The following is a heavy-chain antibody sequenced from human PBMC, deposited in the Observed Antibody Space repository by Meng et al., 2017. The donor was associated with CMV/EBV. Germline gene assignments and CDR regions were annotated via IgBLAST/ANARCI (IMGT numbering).Heavy chain of an antibody. Sequence: QVSCKGSGYSFTSYWVVWVRQMPGKGLEWMGIIYPGYSDTRYSPSFQGQVTISADKSISTAYLQWSSLKASDTAMYYCARSGYCSSTSCYTAYGMDVWGQGTTVTVSS. V-gene: IGHV5-51*01. CDR3: ARSGYCSSTSCYTAYGMDV. J-gene: IGHJ6*02. D-gene: IGHD2-2*02. CDR2: IYPGYSDT. CDR1: GYSFTSYW.